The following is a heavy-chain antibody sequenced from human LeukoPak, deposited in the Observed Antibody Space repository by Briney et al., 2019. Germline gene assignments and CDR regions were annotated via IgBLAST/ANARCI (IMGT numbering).Heavy chain of an antibody. Sequence: PGGSLRLSCAASGLIFSSYAMHWVRQAPGKGLEWVAVISYDGSNKYYADSVKGRFTISRDNSKNTLYLQMNSLRAVDTAVYYCARADFEYYDYVWGSYRTTGYFDYWGQGTMVTVSS. CDR1: GLIFSSYA. D-gene: IGHD3-16*02. J-gene: IGHJ4*02. V-gene: IGHV3-30-3*01. CDR2: ISYDGSNK. CDR3: ARADFEYYDYVWGSYRTTGYFDY.